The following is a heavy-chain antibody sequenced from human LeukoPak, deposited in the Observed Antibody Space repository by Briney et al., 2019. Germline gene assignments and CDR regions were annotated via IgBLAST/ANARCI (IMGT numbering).Heavy chain of an antibody. J-gene: IGHJ3*02. CDR1: GFTFNSYG. D-gene: IGHD1/OR15-1a*01. Sequence: GGSLRLSCAASGFTFNSYGMNWFRQAPGKGLEWISYINSVGGTTFYADSVKGRFTITRDNANNTLYLQMNSLRPEDTAVYYCAKEPRWEQLHSFDIWGQGTTVTVSS. V-gene: IGHV3-48*03. CDR2: INSVGGTT. CDR3: AKEPRWEQLHSFDI.